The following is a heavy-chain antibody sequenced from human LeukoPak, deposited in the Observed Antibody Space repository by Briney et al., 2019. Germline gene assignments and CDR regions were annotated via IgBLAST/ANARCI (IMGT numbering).Heavy chain of an antibody. CDR1: GGSISSGDYY. CDR3: ARGLSRWLRPSAFDI. V-gene: IGHV4-30-4*01. D-gene: IGHD3-9*01. CDR2: IYYSGST. Sequence: SETLSLTCTVSGGSISSGDYYWSWIRQPPGKGLEWIGYIYYSGSTNYNPSLKSRVTISVDTSKNQFSLKLSSVTAADTAVYYCARGLSRWLRPSAFDIWGQGTMVTVSS. J-gene: IGHJ3*02.